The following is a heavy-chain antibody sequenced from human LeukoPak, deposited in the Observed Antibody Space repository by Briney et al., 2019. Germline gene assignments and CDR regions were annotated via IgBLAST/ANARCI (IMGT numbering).Heavy chain of an antibody. CDR1: GFTFSSYA. CDR2: ISGSGGST. D-gene: IGHD6-13*01. J-gene: IGHJ4*02. Sequence: GGSLRLSCAASGFTFSSYAMSWVRQAPGKGLEWVSAISGSGGSTYCADSVKGRFTISRDNSKNTLYLQMNSLRAEDTAVYYCAKGWQLVPRYFDYWGQGTLVTVSS. CDR3: AKGWQLVPRYFDY. V-gene: IGHV3-23*01.